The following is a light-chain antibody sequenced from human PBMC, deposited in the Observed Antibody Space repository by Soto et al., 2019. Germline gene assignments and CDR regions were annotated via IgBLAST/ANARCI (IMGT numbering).Light chain of an antibody. Sequence: EIVLTQSPGTLSLSAGERATLSCRASQSVSSNYFAWFQQRPGQAPRLLIYGVSTRATGTPDRFSASGSATDFTLTISRLEPEDFAVYYCQQYGSSPRGTFGQGTKVDIK. CDR3: QQYGSSPRGT. CDR2: GVS. CDR1: QSVSSNY. V-gene: IGKV3-20*01. J-gene: IGKJ1*01.